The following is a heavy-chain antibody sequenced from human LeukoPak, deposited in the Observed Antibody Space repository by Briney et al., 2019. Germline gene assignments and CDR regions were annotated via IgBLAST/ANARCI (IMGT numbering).Heavy chain of an antibody. CDR2: ISASGGST. Sequence: GGSLRLSCAASGFTFSSYAMNWVRQAPGKGLEWVSGISASGGSTYYADSVKGRFTISSDNSKNTLYLQMNSLRAEDTAIYYCAKDATTVVTFFDYWGQGTLVTVSS. D-gene: IGHD4-23*01. CDR1: GFTFSSYA. CDR3: AKDATTVVTFFDY. V-gene: IGHV3-23*01. J-gene: IGHJ4*02.